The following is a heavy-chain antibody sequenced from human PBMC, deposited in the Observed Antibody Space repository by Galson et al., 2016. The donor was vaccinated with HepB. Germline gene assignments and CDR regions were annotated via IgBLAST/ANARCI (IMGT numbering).Heavy chain of an antibody. J-gene: IGHJ4*02. D-gene: IGHD6-13*01. CDR2: ISNSGGNT. CDR1: GFSSSRYA. CDR3: ANEGVAAAGRVGHFDY. V-gene: IGHV3-23*01. Sequence: SLRLSCAASGFSSSRYAMSWVRQAPGKGLEWVSSISNSGGNTYYVDSVKGRFTIYRDNSQNTLYLKMNSLRDEDTAVYYCANEGVAAAGRVGHFDYWGQGTLVTVSS.